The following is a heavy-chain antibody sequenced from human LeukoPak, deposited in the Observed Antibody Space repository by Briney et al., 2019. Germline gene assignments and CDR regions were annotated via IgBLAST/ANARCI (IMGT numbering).Heavy chain of an antibody. CDR3: ARDPGPYGDYMDV. D-gene: IGHD1-1*01. CDR1: GFTFISYA. CDR2: RSYDGSNK. V-gene: IGHV3-30*04. Sequence: PGGSLRLSCAASGFTFISYAIHWVRQAPGKGLEWVAVRSYDGSNKYYADSVKGRFTISRDNSKNTLYLQMNSLRVEDTAVYYCARDPGPYGDYMDVWGKGTTVTVSS. J-gene: IGHJ6*03.